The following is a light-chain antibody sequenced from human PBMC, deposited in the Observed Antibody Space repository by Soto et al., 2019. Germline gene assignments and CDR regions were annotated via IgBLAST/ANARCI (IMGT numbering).Light chain of an antibody. J-gene: IGKJ4*01. V-gene: IGKV3-11*01. CDR3: QQRSNWPLT. CDR1: QSVSSY. Sequence: EIVLTQSPATLSLSPGERATLSCMASQSVSSYLVWYQQKPGQAPRLLIYDASNRATGIPARFSGTASGTDFTLTISSLEPEDFAVYYCQQRSNWPLTFGGGTKVEIK. CDR2: DAS.